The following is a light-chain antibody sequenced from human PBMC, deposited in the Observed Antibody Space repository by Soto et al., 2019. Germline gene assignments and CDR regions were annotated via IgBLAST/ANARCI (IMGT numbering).Light chain of an antibody. CDR2: SNH. Sequence: QSVLTQPPSVSGAPGQRVTISCTGTSANIGAGYDVHWYQKLTGKAPTLLIYSNHDRTSGIADRFSGSKSGTSASLAITGLQADDEDDYYCNSYHSSMSAVVFGGGSKLT. CDR1: SANIGAGYD. CDR3: NSYHSSMSAVV. J-gene: IGLJ3*02. V-gene: IGLV1-40*01.